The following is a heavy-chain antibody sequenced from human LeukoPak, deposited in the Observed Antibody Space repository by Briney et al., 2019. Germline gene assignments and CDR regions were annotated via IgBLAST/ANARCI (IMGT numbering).Heavy chain of an antibody. CDR1: GYTLTGYY. CDR2: INPNSGGT. CDR3: ARAGYYYDSSGHPFDY. D-gene: IGHD3-22*01. V-gene: IGHV1-2*02. J-gene: IGHJ4*02. Sequence: GASVKVSCKASGYTLTGYYMHWVRQAPGQGLEWMGWINPNSGGTNYAQKFQGRVTMTRDTSISTAYMELSRLRSDDTAVYYCARAGYYYDSSGHPFDYWGQGTLVTVSS.